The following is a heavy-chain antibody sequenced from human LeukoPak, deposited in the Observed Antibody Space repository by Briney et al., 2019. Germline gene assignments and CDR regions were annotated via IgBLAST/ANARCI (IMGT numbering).Heavy chain of an antibody. CDR2: VSGSGGST. CDR3: AKGQLLLAEFDY. V-gene: IGHV3-23*01. Sequence: GGSLRLSCAASGFTFSSYAMSWVRQAPGKGLEWVSAVSGSGGSTYYADSVKGRFTISRDNSKNTLYLQMNSQRAEDTAVYYCAKGQLLLAEFDYWGQGTLVTVSS. J-gene: IGHJ4*02. D-gene: IGHD2-15*01. CDR1: GFTFSSYA.